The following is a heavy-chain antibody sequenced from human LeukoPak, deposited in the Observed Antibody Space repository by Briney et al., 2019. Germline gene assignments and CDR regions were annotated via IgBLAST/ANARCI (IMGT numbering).Heavy chain of an antibody. CDR1: GYSISSGYY. CDR3: ACTVRDGYRGVY. CDR2: IYHSGGT. D-gene: IGHD5-24*01. V-gene: IGHV4-38-2*02. J-gene: IGHJ4*02. Sequence: PSETLSLTCTVSGYSISSGYYWGWIRQPPGKGLEWIGTIYHSGGTYYNPSLKSRVIISVDTSKNQFSLKLSSVTAADTAVYYCACTVRDGYRGVYWGQGTLVTVSS.